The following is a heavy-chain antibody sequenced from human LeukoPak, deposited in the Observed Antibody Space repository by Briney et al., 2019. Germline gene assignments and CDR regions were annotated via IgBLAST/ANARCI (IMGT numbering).Heavy chain of an antibody. CDR2: TSSDLNVK. CDR3: AREVGLPGAFDY. Sequence: RAGGSLRLSCAASGFTFRNYVIHWVRQAPGKGLEWVAVTSSDLNVKLYADSVKGRFTISRDNSKNTLYLQMNSLRAEDTAVYYCAREVGLPGAFDYWGQGTLVTVSS. J-gene: IGHJ4*02. V-gene: IGHV3-30-3*01. D-gene: IGHD5-12*01. CDR1: GFTFRNYV.